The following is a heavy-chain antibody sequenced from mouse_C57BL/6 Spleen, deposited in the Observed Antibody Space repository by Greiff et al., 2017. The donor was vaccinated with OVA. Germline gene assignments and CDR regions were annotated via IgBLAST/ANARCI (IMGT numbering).Heavy chain of an antibody. J-gene: IGHJ2*01. Sequence: VQLQQSGPELVKPGASVKISCKASGYAFSSSWMNWVQQSPGKGLEWIGRIYPGDGDTNYNGKFKGQATLTADKSSSTAYMHLSILTAEDSAVYFCASPWWVGDWGQGTTLTVSS. D-gene: IGHD1-1*02. CDR2: IYPGDGDT. CDR3: ASPWWVGD. V-gene: IGHV1-82*01. CDR1: GYAFSSSW.